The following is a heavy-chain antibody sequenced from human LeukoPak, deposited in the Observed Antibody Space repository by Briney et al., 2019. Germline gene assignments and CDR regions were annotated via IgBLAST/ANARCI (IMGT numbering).Heavy chain of an antibody. CDR2: IKSKIDPGTT. V-gene: IGHV3-15*07. J-gene: IGHJ3*02. D-gene: IGHD1-26*01. CDR1: GFSFSNAW. Sequence: GGSLRLSCAASGFSFSNAWVNWVRQAPGRGGEGVGRIKSKIDPGTTDYAAPGKGRFTISRDDSKNTLYLQMNSLKIEDTAVYYCTTSGNPSLIAIWGHGTMVTASS. CDR3: TTSGNPSLIAI.